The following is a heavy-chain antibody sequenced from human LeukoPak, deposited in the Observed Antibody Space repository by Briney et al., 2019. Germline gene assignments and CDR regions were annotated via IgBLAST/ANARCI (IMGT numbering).Heavy chain of an antibody. D-gene: IGHD1-1*01. J-gene: IGHJ4*02. V-gene: IGHV4-4*07. CDR3: ARDNPPGSHDY. CDR1: GASVSTHS. Sequence: PSETLSLTCNVSGASVSTHSWTWIRQPAGKRLEWIGRIHASGSANCNPSLKSRVAMSVDTSNNQFSLKVTSVTAADTAVYYCARDNPPGSHDYWGQGTLVTVSS. CDR2: IHASGSA.